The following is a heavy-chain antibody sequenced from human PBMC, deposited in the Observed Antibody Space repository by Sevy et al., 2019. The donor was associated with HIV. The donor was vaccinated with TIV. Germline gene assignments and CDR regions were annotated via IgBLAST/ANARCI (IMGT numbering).Heavy chain of an antibody. CDR1: GFPFNDHA. CDR2: ISWNSRNI. V-gene: IGHV3-9*01. CDR3: AKDINRGCDGVNCYSYYYYFYGLDV. Sequence: GGSLRLSCAASGFPFNDHAMHWVRQVPGKGLEWVSGISWNSRNIGCADSVKGRFTISRDNARLFVFLEMNSLRPEETAFYYCAKDINRGCDGVNCYSYYYYFYGLDVWGQGTTVTVSS. D-gene: IGHD2-21*01. J-gene: IGHJ6*02.